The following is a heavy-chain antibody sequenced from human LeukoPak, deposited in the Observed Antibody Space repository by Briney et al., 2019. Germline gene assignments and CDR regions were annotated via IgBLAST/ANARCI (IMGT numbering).Heavy chain of an antibody. D-gene: IGHD1-26*01. V-gene: IGHV1-46*01. CDR3: ARDFAGTN. J-gene: IGHJ4*02. CDR2: INPSGGST. CDR1: GYTFTTYY. Sequence: ASVKVSCKASGYTFTTYYMHWVRQAPGQGLEWMGIINPSGGSTTYAQKFQGRVTMTRDTSISTAYMELSRLRSDDTAVYYCARDFAGTNWGQGTLVTVSS.